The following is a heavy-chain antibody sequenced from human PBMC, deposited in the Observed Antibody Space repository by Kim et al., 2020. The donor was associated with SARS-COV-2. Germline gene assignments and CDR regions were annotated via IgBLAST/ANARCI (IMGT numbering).Heavy chain of an antibody. V-gene: IGHV4-59*08. D-gene: IGHD6-19*01. CDR2: VHKSGST. Sequence: SETLSLTCTVSGVSMSAYSWTWIRHPPGKGLEWIGYVHKSGSTNYNPSLGSRVTMSVDTSKNKVSLNLTSVTAADTAVYHCARGSGWVDNWGRGTLVTVSS. CDR1: GVSMSAYS. J-gene: IGHJ4*02. CDR3: ARGSGWVDN.